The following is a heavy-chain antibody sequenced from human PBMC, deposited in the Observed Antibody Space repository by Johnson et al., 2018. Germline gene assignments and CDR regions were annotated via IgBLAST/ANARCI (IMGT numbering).Heavy chain of an antibody. V-gene: IGHV3-30*18. J-gene: IGHJ3*02. Sequence: QVQLVESGGGVVQPGRSXRLSCAASGFTFRNYGMHWVRQDPGKGLEWVPVISSDGSKKYYADSVKGGFTISRDNSNNPLYLQMKRLRAEGTAVYYCAKGVVLMEYQDAFDIWGQGTMVTVS. CDR1: GFTFRNYG. CDR2: ISSDGSKK. CDR3: AKGVVLMEYQDAFDI. D-gene: IGHD2-2*01.